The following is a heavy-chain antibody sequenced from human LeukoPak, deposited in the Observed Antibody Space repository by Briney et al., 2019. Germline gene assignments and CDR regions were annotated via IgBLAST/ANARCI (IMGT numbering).Heavy chain of an antibody. CDR2: ISAYNGNT. CDR1: GYTFTSYG. V-gene: IGHV1-18*01. Sequence: ASVKVSCKASGYTFTSYGISWVRQAPGQGLEWMGWISAYNGNTNYAQKLQGRVTMTTDTSTSTAYMELRSLRSDDTAVYYCAGGDYYDSSGNSYYFDYWGQGTLVTVSS. CDR3: AGGDYYDSSGNSYYFDY. J-gene: IGHJ4*02. D-gene: IGHD3-22*01.